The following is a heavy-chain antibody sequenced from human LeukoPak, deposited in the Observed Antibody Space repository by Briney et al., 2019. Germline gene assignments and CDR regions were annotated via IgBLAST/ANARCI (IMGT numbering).Heavy chain of an antibody. CDR2: ISGSGGST. CDR1: GFTFSSYA. CDR3: APVHKRSWYEGWFDP. D-gene: IGHD6-13*01. J-gene: IGHJ5*02. Sequence: SGGSLRLSCAASGFTFSSYAMSWVRQAPGKGLEWVSAISGSGGSTYYADSVKGRFTISRDNSKNTLYLQMNSLRAEDTAVYYCAPVHKRSWYEGWFDPWGQGTLVTVSS. V-gene: IGHV3-23*01.